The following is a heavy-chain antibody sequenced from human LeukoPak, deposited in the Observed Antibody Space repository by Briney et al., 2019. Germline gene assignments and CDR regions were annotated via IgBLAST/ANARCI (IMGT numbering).Heavy chain of an antibody. D-gene: IGHD6-19*01. Sequence: GGSLRLSCAASGFTFSSYAMSWVRQAPGKGLEWVSGISWNSGSIGYADSVKGRLTISRDNAKNSLYLQMNSLRAEDTALYYCAKDAYSSGWYAFDYWGQGTLVTVSS. J-gene: IGHJ4*02. CDR2: ISWNSGSI. CDR1: GFTFSSYA. V-gene: IGHV3-9*01. CDR3: AKDAYSSGWYAFDY.